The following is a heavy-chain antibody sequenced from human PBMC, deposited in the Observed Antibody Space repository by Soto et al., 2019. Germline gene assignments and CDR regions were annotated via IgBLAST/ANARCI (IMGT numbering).Heavy chain of an antibody. CDR2: ISYDGTNK. D-gene: IGHD4-17*01. J-gene: IGHJ6*02. Sequence: QVQLVESGGGEVQPGRSLTISCAASGFTFSTYGMHWVRQTPGKGLEWVAVISYDGTNKFYSDSVKGRFTISRDNFKNTLTLQMNSLRADEPAGYSGAKDLQSYGDYDYYFYGMDVWGLGTRVTVSS. CDR1: GFTFSTYG. CDR3: AKDLQSYGDYDYYFYGMDV. V-gene: IGHV3-30*18.